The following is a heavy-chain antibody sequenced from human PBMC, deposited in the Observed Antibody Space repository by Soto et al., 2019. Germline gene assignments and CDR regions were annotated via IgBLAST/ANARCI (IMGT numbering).Heavy chain of an antibody. D-gene: IGHD3-10*01. J-gene: IGHJ6*02. CDR2: ISGSGTYI. CDR1: GLIFSTYT. CDR3: AANYYAYGLDV. Sequence: EVQLVESGGGLVKPGGSLRLSCAASGLIFSTYTMNWVRQAPGRGLEWVSSISGSGTYIYYADSVKGRFTISRDNAKNSLYLQMNSLRAEDTAVYYCAANYYAYGLDVWGRGTTVTVSS. V-gene: IGHV3-21*01.